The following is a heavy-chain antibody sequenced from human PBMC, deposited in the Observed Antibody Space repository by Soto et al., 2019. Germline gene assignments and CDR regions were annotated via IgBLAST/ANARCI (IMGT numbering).Heavy chain of an antibody. Sequence: QVQLVESGGGVVQPGRSLRLSCAASGFTFSSYGMHWVRQAPGKGLEWVAVISYDGSNKYYADSVKGRFTISRDNSKNVLYLQMNSLRAEDTAVYYCAKGPRDYSSPPHVWGQGTTVTVSS. J-gene: IGHJ6*02. CDR2: ISYDGSNK. CDR3: AKGPRDYSSPPHV. V-gene: IGHV3-30*18. CDR1: GFTFSSYG. D-gene: IGHD4-4*01.